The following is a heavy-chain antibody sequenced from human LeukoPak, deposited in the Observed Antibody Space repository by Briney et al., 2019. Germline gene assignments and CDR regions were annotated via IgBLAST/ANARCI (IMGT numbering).Heavy chain of an antibody. CDR3: ARDRYSGSHPYFDY. D-gene: IGHD1-26*01. V-gene: IGHV4-30-2*01. J-gene: IGHJ4*02. CDR1: SGSISSGGYS. CDR2: IYHSGST. Sequence: SEALSLTCTVSSGSISSGGYSWSWIRQPPGKGLEWIGYIYHSGSTYYNPSLKSRVTMSVDTSKNQFSLKLSSVTAADTAVYYCARDRYSGSHPYFDYWGQGTLVTVSS.